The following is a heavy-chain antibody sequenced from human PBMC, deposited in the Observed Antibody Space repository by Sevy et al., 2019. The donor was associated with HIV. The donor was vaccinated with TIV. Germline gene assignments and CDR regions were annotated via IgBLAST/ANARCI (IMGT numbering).Heavy chain of an antibody. CDR2: ISGSGGST. CDR3: AKGIYYGSGSRWYYFDY. CDR1: GFTFSNYA. Sequence: GGSLRLSCAATGFTFSNYAMHWVRQTPGKGLEWVSAISGSGGSTYYADSGKGRFTISRDNSKNTLYLQMNSLRAEDTAVYYCAKGIYYGSGSRWYYFDYWGQGTLVTVSS. J-gene: IGHJ4*02. D-gene: IGHD3-10*01. V-gene: IGHV3-23*01.